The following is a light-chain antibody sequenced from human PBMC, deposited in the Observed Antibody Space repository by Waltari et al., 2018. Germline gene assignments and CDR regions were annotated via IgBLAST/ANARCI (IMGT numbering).Light chain of an antibody. Sequence: QSVLTQPPSVSGAPGQRVTISCTGSSSDIAAGNDVHWTQQVPGSAPKLLIYLNNNRPSGVPDRFSASRTGASASLVITGLQAEDEADYYCQSYDSSLSPSTVIFGGGTKLSVL. CDR2: LNN. CDR1: SSDIAAGND. J-gene: IGLJ2*01. V-gene: IGLV1-40*01. CDR3: QSYDSSLSPSTVI.